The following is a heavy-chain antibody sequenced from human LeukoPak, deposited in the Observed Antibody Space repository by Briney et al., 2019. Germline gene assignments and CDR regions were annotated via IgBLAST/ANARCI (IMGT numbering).Heavy chain of an antibody. CDR2: ISGSGGST. D-gene: IGHD2/OR15-2a*01. CDR1: GFTCSSYA. Sequence: GGSLRLSCAASGFTCSSYAMSWVRQAPGKGLEWVSAISGSGGSTYYADSVKGRFTISRDNSKNTLYLQMNSRRAEDTAVYYCAKDLDLWPRPLDYWGQGTLVTVSS. V-gene: IGHV3-23*01. CDR3: AKDLDLWPRPLDY. J-gene: IGHJ4*02.